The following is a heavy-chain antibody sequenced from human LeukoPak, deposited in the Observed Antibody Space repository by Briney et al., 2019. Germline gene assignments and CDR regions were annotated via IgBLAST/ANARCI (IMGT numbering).Heavy chain of an antibody. CDR3: ARRRYYDGSGYLE. J-gene: IGHJ1*01. V-gene: IGHV4-39*01. D-gene: IGHD3-22*01. CDR1: GDSISRSDSY. CDR2: IYYSGRT. Sequence: SETLSLTCSLSGDSISRSDSYWDGIRQPPGKGLERIGTIYYSGRTYYSPSLKSRVTMSVDTPNNQFSLNLRSVTAADTAVYYCARRRYYDGSGYLEWGQGTLLSVSS.